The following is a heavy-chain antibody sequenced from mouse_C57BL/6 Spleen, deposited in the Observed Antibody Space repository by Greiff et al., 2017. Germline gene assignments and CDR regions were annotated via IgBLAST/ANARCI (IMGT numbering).Heavy chain of an antibody. D-gene: IGHD1-1*01. CDR3: ARSITTVVATDY. Sequence: QVQLQQSGPELVKPGASVKISCKASGYAFSSSWMNWVKQRPGKGLEWIGRIYPGDGDTNYNGKSKGKATLTADKSSSTAYMQLSSLTSEDSAVYFCARSITTVVATDYWGQGTTLTVSS. V-gene: IGHV1-82*01. J-gene: IGHJ2*01. CDR1: GYAFSSSW. CDR2: IYPGDGDT.